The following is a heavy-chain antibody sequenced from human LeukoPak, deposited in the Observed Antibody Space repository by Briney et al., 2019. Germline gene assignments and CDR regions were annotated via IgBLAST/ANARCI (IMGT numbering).Heavy chain of an antibody. V-gene: IGHV1-18*01. D-gene: IGHD6-6*01. CDR3: ARGSSIAAELGDYYYYYYMDV. CDR1: GYTFTSYG. CDR2: ISAYNGNT. J-gene: IGHJ6*03. Sequence: EASVKVSCKASGYTFTSYGISWVRQAPGQGLEWMGWISAYNGNTNYAQKLQGRVTMTTDTSTSTAYMELRSLRSDDTAVYYCARGSSIAAELGDYYYYYYMDVWGKGTTVTVSS.